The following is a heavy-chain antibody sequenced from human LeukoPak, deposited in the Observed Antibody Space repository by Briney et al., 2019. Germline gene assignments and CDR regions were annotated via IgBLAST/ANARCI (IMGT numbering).Heavy chain of an antibody. CDR1: GLPFSSYA. J-gene: IGHJ6*02. CDR2: ISYDGSNK. D-gene: IGHD3-3*01. Sequence: PGGSLRLSCAASGLPFSSYATHGVRQARGKGLEGVAVISYDGSNKYYADAVKGRFTISRDNSKNTLYLQMNSLRAEDTAVYYCARDPPSSYYDFWSGYQPNYYYYGMDVWGQGTTVTVSS. CDR3: ARDPPSSYYDFWSGYQPNYYYYGMDV. V-gene: IGHV3-30-3*01.